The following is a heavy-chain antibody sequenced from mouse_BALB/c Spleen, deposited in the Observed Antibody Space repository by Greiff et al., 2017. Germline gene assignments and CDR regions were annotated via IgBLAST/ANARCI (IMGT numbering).Heavy chain of an antibody. D-gene: IGHD1-2*01. CDR1: GYAFSSSW. CDR3: ASTATPYYFDY. V-gene: IGHV1-82*01. CDR2: IYPGDGDT. J-gene: IGHJ2*01. Sequence: VQLQQSGPELVKPGASVKISCKASGYAFSSSWMNWVKQRPGQGLEWIGRIYPGDGDTNYNGKFKGKATLTADKSSSTAYMQLSSLTSVDSAVYFCASTATPYYFDYWGQGTTLTVSS.